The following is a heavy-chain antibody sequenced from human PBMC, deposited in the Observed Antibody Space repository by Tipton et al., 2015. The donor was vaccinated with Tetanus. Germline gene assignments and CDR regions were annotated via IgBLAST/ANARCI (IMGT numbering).Heavy chain of an antibody. CDR2: IIPILGAA. CDR3: TKDLKRNLGAGPSRDAFHV. D-gene: IGHD1-26*01. CDR1: GGTVSSYV. V-gene: IGHV1-69*01. J-gene: IGHJ3*01. Sequence: QLVQSGAEVKKPGSSVKVSCKASGGTVSSYVISWVRQAPGQGLEWMGGIIPILGAANYTQNLQGRVTITADESTSTVYMELSGLRSADTAIYYCTKDLKRNLGAGPSRDAFHVWGQGTMVTVSS.